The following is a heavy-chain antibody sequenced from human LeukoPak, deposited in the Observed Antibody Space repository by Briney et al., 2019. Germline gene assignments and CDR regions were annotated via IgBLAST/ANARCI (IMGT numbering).Heavy chain of an antibody. D-gene: IGHD3-3*01. CDR2: INHSGNT. CDR1: GGSFSGYY. V-gene: IGHV4-34*01. CDR3: ARGGYVLRFLEWLSTHFDY. J-gene: IGHJ4*02. Sequence: PSETLSLTCAVYGGSFSGYYWSWIRQPPGKGLEWIGEINHSGNTNYNPSLKSRVTISVDTSKNQFSLKLSSVTAADTAVYYCARGGYVLRFLEWLSTHFDYWGQGTLVTVSS.